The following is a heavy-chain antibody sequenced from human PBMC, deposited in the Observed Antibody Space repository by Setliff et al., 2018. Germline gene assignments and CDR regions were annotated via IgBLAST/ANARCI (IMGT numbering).Heavy chain of an antibody. D-gene: IGHD5-18*01. CDR1: GGSLTQRY. Sequence: PSETLSLTCTLSGGSLTQRYWSWVRQPPGKGLEWIGYVYCNGNTNYSPSLKSRVTISADTSKNQVSLKLTSATAADTAVYYCARDRTAYNYGMDVWGQGTTVTVSS. V-gene: IGHV4-59*11. CDR2: VYCNGNT. J-gene: IGHJ6*02. CDR3: ARDRTAYNYGMDV.